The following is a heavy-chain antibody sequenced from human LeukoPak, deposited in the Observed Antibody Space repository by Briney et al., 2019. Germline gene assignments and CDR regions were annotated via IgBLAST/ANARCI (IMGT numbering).Heavy chain of an antibody. D-gene: IGHD6-13*01. Sequence: SETLSLTCTVSGGSISSYYWSWIRQPPGKGLEWIGYIYYSGSTNYNPSLKSRVTISVDTSKNQFSLKLSSVTAADTAVYYFARESTLSSSYPLDHWGQGTLVTVSS. V-gene: IGHV4-59*01. CDR3: ARESTLSSSYPLDH. CDR1: GGSISSYY. CDR2: IYYSGST. J-gene: IGHJ4*02.